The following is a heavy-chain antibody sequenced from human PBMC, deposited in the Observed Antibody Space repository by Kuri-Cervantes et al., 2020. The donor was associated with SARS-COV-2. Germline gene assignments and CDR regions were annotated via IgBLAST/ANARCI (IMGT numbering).Heavy chain of an antibody. CDR2: INPSGGST. Sequence: ASVKVSCKASGYTFTSYYMHWVRQAPGQGLEWMGIINPSGGSTSYAQKFQGRVTMTRDTSTSTVYMELTSLRSDDTAVYYCARDCSGTDCYIIIYAMSDWGQGTLVTVSS. V-gene: IGHV1-46*01. CDR3: ARDCSGTDCYIIIYAMSD. D-gene: IGHD2-2*01. CDR1: GYTFTSYY. J-gene: IGHJ4*02.